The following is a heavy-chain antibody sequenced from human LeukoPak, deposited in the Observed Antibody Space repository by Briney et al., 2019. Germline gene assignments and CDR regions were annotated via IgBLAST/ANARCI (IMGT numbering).Heavy chain of an antibody. D-gene: IGHD2-15*01. CDR2: IRYDGSTK. CDR1: GFTFSNAW. CDR3: ARDRTRPYYYYYMDV. J-gene: IGHJ6*03. V-gene: IGHV3-30*02. Sequence: GGSLRLSCAASGFTFSNAWMSWVRQAPGKGLEWVAFIRYDGSTKHYADSVKGRFTISRDNSKNTLYLQMNSLRAEDTAVYYCARDRTRPYYYYYMDVWGKGTTVTVSS.